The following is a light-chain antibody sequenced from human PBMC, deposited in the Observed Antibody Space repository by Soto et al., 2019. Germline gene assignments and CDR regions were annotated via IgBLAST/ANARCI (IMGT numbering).Light chain of an antibody. CDR3: QPTYNTPYP. J-gene: IGKJ3*01. V-gene: IGKV1-39*01. CDR2: AAS. Sequence: DIQMTHAPSSLSASVGDRVTITCRARQSISRYVNWYQQKPRKAPRLLIFAASSLQGGVPSRFTGSGSGTDFTLTIRSLQPEDFATYYCQPTYNTPYPFGPPTKVDIK. CDR1: QSISRY.